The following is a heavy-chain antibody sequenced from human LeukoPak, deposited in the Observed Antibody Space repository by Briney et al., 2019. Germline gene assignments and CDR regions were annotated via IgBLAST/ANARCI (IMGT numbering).Heavy chain of an antibody. Sequence: GGSLRLSCAASGFTFSGSALHGVPQASGKGLEWVVRIRSTANGYATAYAASVKGRFTISRDDSKNTAYLQMDSLKTEDTAVYYCARDNSVEDTAWWFDPWGQGTLVTVSS. D-gene: IGHD4-23*01. CDR1: GFTFSGSA. J-gene: IGHJ5*02. V-gene: IGHV3-73*01. CDR2: IRSTANGYAT. CDR3: ARDNSVEDTAWWFDP.